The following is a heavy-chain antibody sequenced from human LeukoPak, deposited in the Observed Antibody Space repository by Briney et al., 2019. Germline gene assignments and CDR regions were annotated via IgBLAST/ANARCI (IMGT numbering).Heavy chain of an antibody. D-gene: IGHD3-22*01. J-gene: IGHJ3*02. V-gene: IGHV1-2*02. CDR2: INPNSDGT. CDR1: GYTFTAYY. Sequence: GASVRVSCKASGYTFTAYYMHGVRQGPGQGGERMGWINPNSDGTNYAQKFQGRVTMTRDTSISTAYMELSRLRSDDTAVYYCARDYYDSSGFGAFDIWGQGTMVTVSS. CDR3: ARDYYDSSGFGAFDI.